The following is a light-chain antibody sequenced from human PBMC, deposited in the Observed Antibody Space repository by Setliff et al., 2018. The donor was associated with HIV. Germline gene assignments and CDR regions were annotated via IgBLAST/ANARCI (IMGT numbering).Light chain of an antibody. J-gene: IGLJ1*01. V-gene: IGLV2-14*03. CDR2: DNT. CDR1: SSDIGGYNF. CDR3: SSYTSSSTYV. Sequence: QSALAQPASVSGSPGQSITISCTGTSSDIGGYNFVSWYQQCPGEAPKLIISDNTKRPSGVSDRFSASKSGNTASLTISGLRAEDEADYYCSSYTSSSTYVFGLGTKGTVL.